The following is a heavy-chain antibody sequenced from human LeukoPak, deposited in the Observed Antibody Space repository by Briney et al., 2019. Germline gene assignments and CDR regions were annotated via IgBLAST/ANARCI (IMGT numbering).Heavy chain of an antibody. Sequence: SETLSLTCTVSGGSISSSSYYWGWIRQPPGKGLEWIGSIYYSGSTYYNPSLKSRVTISVDTSKNQFSLKLSSVTAADTAVYYCARGPTGGPPLDYWGQGTLVTVSS. J-gene: IGHJ4*02. V-gene: IGHV4-39*07. CDR1: GGSISSSSYY. CDR3: ARGPTGGPPLDY. D-gene: IGHD7-27*01. CDR2: IYYSGST.